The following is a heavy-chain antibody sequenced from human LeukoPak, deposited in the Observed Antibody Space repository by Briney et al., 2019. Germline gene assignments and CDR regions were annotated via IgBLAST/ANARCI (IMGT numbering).Heavy chain of an antibody. CDR1: GFTFSSYS. Sequence: GGSLRLSCAASGFTFSSYSMNWVRQAPGKGLEWVSSITTSSSCIYYTDSVKGRFTISRDNAKNSLYLQMNSLRGEDTAVYYCATGGVHYYDTSADYWGQGTLVTVSS. V-gene: IGHV3-21*01. CDR2: ITTSSSCI. CDR3: ATGGVHYYDTSADY. J-gene: IGHJ4*02. D-gene: IGHD3-22*01.